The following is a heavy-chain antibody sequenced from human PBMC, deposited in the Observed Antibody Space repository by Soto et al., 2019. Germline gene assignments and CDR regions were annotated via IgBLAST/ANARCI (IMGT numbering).Heavy chain of an antibody. V-gene: IGHV3-7*01. Sequence: GGSLRLSCAASGFTFSSYWMSWVRQAPGKGLEWVANIKQDGSEKYYVDSVKGRFTISRDNAKNSLYLQMNSLRAEDTAVYYCARVEGIVVVPARYYMDVWGKGTTVTVSS. J-gene: IGHJ6*03. D-gene: IGHD2-2*01. CDR2: IKQDGSEK. CDR3: ARVEGIVVVPARYYMDV. CDR1: GFTFSSYW.